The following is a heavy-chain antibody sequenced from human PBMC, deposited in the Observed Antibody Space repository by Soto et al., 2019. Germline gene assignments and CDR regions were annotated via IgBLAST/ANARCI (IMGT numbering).Heavy chain of an antibody. CDR2: MNPNSGNT. Sequence: ASVKGSCKASGYTLTSYDINWVRQATGQGLEWMGWMNPNSGNTGYAQKFQGRVTMTRNTSISTAYMELSSLRSEDTAVYYCARGPYYDFWSGYYNWGSHYYYYMDVWGKGTTVTVSS. CDR3: ARGPYYDFWSGYYNWGSHYYYYMDV. D-gene: IGHD3-3*01. CDR1: GYTLTSYD. V-gene: IGHV1-8*01. J-gene: IGHJ6*03.